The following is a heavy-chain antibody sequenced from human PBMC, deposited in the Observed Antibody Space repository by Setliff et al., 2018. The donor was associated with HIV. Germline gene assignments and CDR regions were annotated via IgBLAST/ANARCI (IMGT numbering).Heavy chain of an antibody. V-gene: IGHV4-39*01. CDR3: ARTQPDTIFGVVVFDS. D-gene: IGHD3-3*01. CDR1: GASIGNSGPGFY. CDR2: VYYSGTT. Sequence: LSLTCTVSGASIGNSGPGFYWGWVRQPPGGGLEWIGSVYYSGTTYYNPSLRSRVTMSVDTSKNQLSLRLTSMTAADTAVYYCARTQPDTIFGVVVFDSWGQG. J-gene: IGHJ4*02.